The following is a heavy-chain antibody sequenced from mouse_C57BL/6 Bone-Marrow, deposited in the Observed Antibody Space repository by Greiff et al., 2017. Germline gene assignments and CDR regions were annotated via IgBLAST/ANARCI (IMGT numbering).Heavy chain of an antibody. CDR3: ARGGYYGSSYTTWFAY. CDR1: GYTFTSYW. Sequence: QVQLKQSGAELAKPGASVKLSCTASGYTFTSYWMHWVKQRPGQGLEWIGYINPSSGYTKYNHKFKDKATLTADKSSSTAYMQLSSLTYEDSAVYYCARGGYYGSSYTTWFAYWGQGTLVTVSA. J-gene: IGHJ3*01. D-gene: IGHD1-1*01. CDR2: INPSSGYT. V-gene: IGHV1-7*01.